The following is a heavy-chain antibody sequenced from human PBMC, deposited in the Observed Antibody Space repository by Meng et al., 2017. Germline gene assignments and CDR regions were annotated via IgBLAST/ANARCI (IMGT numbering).Heavy chain of an antibody. D-gene: IGHD6-13*01. CDR2: MNLNSGNK. Sequence: LLVSGPDAKNPGGTVNVACKASGYTITSYDINWVRQATGQGLEWMGWMNLNSGNKGYAQKFQGRVTMPMNTTISTAYIALSSVRSEDTAVNYCARGSRSWISNWFDPWGQETLVTVSS. CDR1: GYTITSYD. CDR3: ARGSRSWISNWFDP. J-gene: IGHJ5*02. V-gene: IGHV1-8*01.